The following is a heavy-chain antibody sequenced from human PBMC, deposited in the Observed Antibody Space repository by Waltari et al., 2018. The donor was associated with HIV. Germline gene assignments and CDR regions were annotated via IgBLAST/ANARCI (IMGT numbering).Heavy chain of an antibody. Sequence: QLQLQESGPGLVKPSETLSLTCTVSGGSISSSSYYWGWIRQPPGKGLEWIGSIYYSGSTYYNPSLKSRVTISVDTSKNQFSLKLSSVTAADTAVYYCARDVVSYCGGDCRETDYWGQGTLVTVSS. CDR2: IYYSGST. CDR1: GGSISSSSYY. J-gene: IGHJ4*02. CDR3: ARDVVSYCGGDCRETDY. D-gene: IGHD2-21*02. V-gene: IGHV4-39*07.